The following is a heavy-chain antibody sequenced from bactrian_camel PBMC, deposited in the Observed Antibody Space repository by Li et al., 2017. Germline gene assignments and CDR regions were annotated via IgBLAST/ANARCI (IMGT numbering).Heavy chain of an antibody. Sequence: VQLVESGGGLVQPGGSLTLSCAASGFTFSNYGMIWVRQAPGKGLEYVSAIDDDSSTTRYADSVKDRFTISRDNAKDTLYLHMNSLKIEDTAVYYCALGSSRQATMTARGKGTQVTVS. CDR2: IDDDSSTT. D-gene: IGHD3*01. V-gene: IGHV3S40*01. J-gene: IGHJ4*01. CDR1: GFTFSNYG.